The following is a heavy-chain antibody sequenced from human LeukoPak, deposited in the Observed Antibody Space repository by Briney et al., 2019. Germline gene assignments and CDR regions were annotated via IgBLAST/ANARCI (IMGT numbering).Heavy chain of an antibody. D-gene: IGHD3-22*01. CDR1: GFSLSTSGVG. J-gene: IGHJ4*02. CDR2: LYWDDDK. Sequence: SGPTLANPTQTLTLTCTFSGFSLSTSGVGVGWIRQPPGKALEWLALLYWDDDKRYSPSLKSRLTFSKGTSKHQVALTVTNMAPVDTATYYCAHWSSGYYNFWGQGTLVTVSS. V-gene: IGHV2-5*02. CDR3: AHWSSGYYNF.